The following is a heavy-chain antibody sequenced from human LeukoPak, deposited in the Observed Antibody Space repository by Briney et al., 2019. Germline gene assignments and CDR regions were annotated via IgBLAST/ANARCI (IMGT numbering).Heavy chain of an antibody. CDR1: GFTFSSYS. J-gene: IGHJ5*02. CDR2: LSSSSSYI. CDR3: ARDVNLDSRASWFDP. D-gene: IGHD6-13*01. V-gene: IGHV3-21*01. Sequence: GGSLRLSCAASGFTFSSYSKNWVRQAPGKGLELVSSLSSSSSYIYYADSVKGRFTISRDNAKNSLYLQMNSLRAEDTAVYYCARDVNLDSRASWFDPWGQGTLVTVSS.